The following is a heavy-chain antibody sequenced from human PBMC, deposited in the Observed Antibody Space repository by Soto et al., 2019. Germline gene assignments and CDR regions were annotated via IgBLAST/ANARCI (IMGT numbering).Heavy chain of an antibody. Sequence: PGGSLRLSCAASGFTFSSYSMNWVRQAPGKGLEWVSSISSSSSYIYYADSVKGRFTISRDNAKNSLYLQMNSLRVGDTAVDYCTRKTPTNGMAVWGQGNTVTVSS. J-gene: IGHJ6*02. CDR2: ISSSSSYI. CDR1: GFTFSSYS. V-gene: IGHV3-21*01. D-gene: IGHD2-15*01. CDR3: TRKTPTNGMAV.